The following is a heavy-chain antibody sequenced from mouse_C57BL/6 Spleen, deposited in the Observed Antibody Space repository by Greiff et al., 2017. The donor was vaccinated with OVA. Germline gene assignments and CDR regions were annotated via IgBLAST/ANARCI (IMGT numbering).Heavy chain of an antibody. CDR1: GFTFSDYG. CDR2: ISSGSSTI. V-gene: IGHV5-17*01. D-gene: IGHD2-4*01. CDR3: ARGRLRPDY. J-gene: IGHJ2*01. Sequence: EVKLMESGGGLVKPGGSLKLSCAASGFTFSDYGMHWVRQAPEKGLEWVAYISSGSSTIYYADTVKGRFTISRDNAKNTLFLQMTSLRSEDTAMYYCARGRLRPDYWGQGTTLTVSS.